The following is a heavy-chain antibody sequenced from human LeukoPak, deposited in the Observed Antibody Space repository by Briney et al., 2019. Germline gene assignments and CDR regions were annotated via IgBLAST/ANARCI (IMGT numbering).Heavy chain of an antibody. V-gene: IGHV4-59*01. J-gene: IGHJ6*02. Sequence: NPSETLSLTCTVSGRSISSYYWSWIRQTPGKGLEWIGYIYDSGSTNYNPSLKSRVTISVDTSKNQFSLKLSSVTAADTAVYYCARGGSGYDSFYYYGMDVWGQGTTVTVSS. D-gene: IGHD5-12*01. CDR2: IYDSGST. CDR3: ARGGSGYDSFYYYGMDV. CDR1: GRSISSYY.